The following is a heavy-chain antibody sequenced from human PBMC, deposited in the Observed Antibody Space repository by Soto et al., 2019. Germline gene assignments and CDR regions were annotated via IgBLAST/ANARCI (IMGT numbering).Heavy chain of an antibody. D-gene: IGHD3-22*01. V-gene: IGHV3-30*18. J-gene: IGHJ4*02. CDR2: ISYDGSNK. CDR3: AKERVVVIMSSPFDY. Sequence: QVQLVGSGGGVVQPGRSLRLSCAASGFTFSSYGMHWVRQAPGKGLEWVAVISYDGSNKYYADSVKGRFTISRDNSKNTLYLQMNSLRAEDTAVYYCAKERVVVIMSSPFDYWGQGTLVTVSS. CDR1: GFTFSSYG.